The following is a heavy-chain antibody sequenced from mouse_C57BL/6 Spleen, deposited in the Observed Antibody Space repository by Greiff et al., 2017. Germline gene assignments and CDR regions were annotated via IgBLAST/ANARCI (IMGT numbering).Heavy chain of an antibody. CDR1: GFSLTSYA. Sequence: VKLMESGPGLVAPSQSLSITCTVSGFSLTSYAISWVRQPPGKGLEWLGVIWTGGDTNYNSAHKSRLSIIKDNSKSQVFLKMNSLQTDDTARYYCARNPRYSNYVGYAMDYWGQGTSVTVSS. J-gene: IGHJ4*01. CDR2: IWTGGDT. CDR3: ARNPRYSNYVGYAMDY. V-gene: IGHV2-9-1*01. D-gene: IGHD2-5*01.